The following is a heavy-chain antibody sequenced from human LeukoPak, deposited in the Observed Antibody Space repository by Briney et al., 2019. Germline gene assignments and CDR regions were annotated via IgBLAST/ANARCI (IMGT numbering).Heavy chain of an antibody. V-gene: IGHV3-48*03. CDR3: ARDVSSSTRAFDI. CDR2: ISSSTSHT. Sequence: GGSLRLSCAALGFTLSTYEMTWVRKAPGKGLEWVSFISSSTSHTFYADFVKGRFTIFRDTAKNSLYLQMNNLRGEDTAVYYCARDVSSSTRAFDIWGQGTMVAVS. D-gene: IGHD2-8*01. J-gene: IGHJ3*02. CDR1: GFTLSTYE.